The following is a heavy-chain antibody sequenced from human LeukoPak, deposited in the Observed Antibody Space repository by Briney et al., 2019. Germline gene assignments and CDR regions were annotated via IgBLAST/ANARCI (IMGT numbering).Heavy chain of an antibody. CDR1: NGSVRSYY. V-gene: IGHV4-59*08. CDR2: IYYSGST. Sequence: PSETLSLTCTVSNGSVRSYYWSWVRQSPGKGLVWIGYIYYSGSTNYNPSLKSRVTISIHTSRNQFSLMLSSVTAADTAMYYCARYYDRTGFDYWGQGTLVTVSS. J-gene: IGHJ4*02. CDR3: ARYYDRTGFDY. D-gene: IGHD3-16*01.